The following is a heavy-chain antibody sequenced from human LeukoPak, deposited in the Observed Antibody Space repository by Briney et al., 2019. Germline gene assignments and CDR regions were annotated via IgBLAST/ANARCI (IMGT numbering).Heavy chain of an antibody. D-gene: IGHD6-6*01. V-gene: IGHV3-23*01. CDR1: GFTFSTYA. J-gene: IGHJ5*02. CDR2: VSGTGGRT. CDR3: VKASSSSPQYNWFDA. Sequence: SLRLSCAASGFTFSTYAMSWVRQAPGKGLEWVSVVSGTGGRTYYADSVKGRFTISRDNSKNTLYLQMNSLRAEDTALYYCVKASSSSPQYNWFDAWGQGTLVTVSS.